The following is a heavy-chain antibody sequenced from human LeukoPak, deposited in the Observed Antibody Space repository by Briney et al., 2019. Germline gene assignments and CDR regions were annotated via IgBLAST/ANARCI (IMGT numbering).Heavy chain of an antibody. J-gene: IGHJ4*02. D-gene: IGHD6-19*01. V-gene: IGHV3-7*01. CDR3: AESSSGWYYFDY. CDR2: IKQDGSEK. CDR1: GFTFSSYW. Sequence: GGSLRPSCAASGFTFSSYWMSWVRHAPGEGLEWVANIKQDGSEKYYVDSVKGRFTISRDNAKNSLYLQMNSLRAEDTAVYYCAESSSGWYYFDYWGQGTLVTVSS.